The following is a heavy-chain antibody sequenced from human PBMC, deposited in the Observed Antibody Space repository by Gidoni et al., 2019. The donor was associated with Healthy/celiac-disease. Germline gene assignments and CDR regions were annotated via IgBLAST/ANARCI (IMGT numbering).Heavy chain of an antibody. CDR2: IYYSGRN. CDR3: ARQWAVGSSSSGDY. D-gene: IGHD6-6*01. V-gene: IGHV4-39*01. Sequence: QLQLQESGPGLVKPSETLSLTCTVSGGSISSSSYYWGWIRQPPGKGLEWIVSIYYSGRNDYNPSLKSRVTISVDTSKNKFSLKLSSVTAADTAVYYCARQWAVGSSSSGDYWGQGTLVTVSS. J-gene: IGHJ4*02. CDR1: GGSISSSSYY.